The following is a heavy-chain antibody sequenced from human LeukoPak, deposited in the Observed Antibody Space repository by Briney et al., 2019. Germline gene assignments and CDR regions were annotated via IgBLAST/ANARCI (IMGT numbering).Heavy chain of an antibody. Sequence: AGSLRLSCAGSGFTFSGYNMNWVRQAPGKGLEWVSFISSSSNYIYYADSVKGRFSISRDNAKNSLYLQMNSLRAEDTAVYYCARVDSSSPPRGGFDVWGQGTMVTVSS. CDR1: GFTFSGYN. CDR3: ARVDSSSPPRGGFDV. V-gene: IGHV3-21*06. J-gene: IGHJ3*01. CDR2: ISSSSNYI. D-gene: IGHD6-13*01.